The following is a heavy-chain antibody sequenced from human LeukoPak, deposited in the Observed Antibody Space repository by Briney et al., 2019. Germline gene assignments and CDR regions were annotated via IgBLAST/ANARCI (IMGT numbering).Heavy chain of an antibody. D-gene: IGHD4-17*01. CDR3: ARDDHGDLQYFEN. Sequence: GASVKVSCKASGYTFTDYFLHWVRQAPGQGLEWMGWINPNNGGALPAQKFQGRATMTSDSSISTAYMELNGLMSDDTAVYYCARDDHGDLQYFENWGQGTLVTVSS. CDR1: GYTFTDYF. CDR2: INPNNGGA. V-gene: IGHV1-2*02. J-gene: IGHJ4*02.